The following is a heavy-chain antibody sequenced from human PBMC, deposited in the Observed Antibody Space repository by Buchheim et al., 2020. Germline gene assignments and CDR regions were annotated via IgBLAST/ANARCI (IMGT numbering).Heavy chain of an antibody. D-gene: IGHD3-22*01. CDR1: GYTFTSYA. V-gene: IGHV1-3*01. CDR3: ARDGRVMYDSSGYYSSGYFDL. J-gene: IGHJ2*01. CDR2: INAGNGNT. Sequence: QVQLVQSGAEVKKPGASVKVSCKASGYTFTSYAMHWVRQAPGQRLEWMGWINAGNGNTKYSQKFQGRVTINRDPSARTAYMELSSLRSEDTAVYYCARDGRVMYDSSGYYSSGYFDLWGHGTL.